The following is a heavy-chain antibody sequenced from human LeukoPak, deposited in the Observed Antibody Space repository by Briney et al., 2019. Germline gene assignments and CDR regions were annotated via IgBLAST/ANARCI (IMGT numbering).Heavy chain of an antibody. J-gene: IGHJ4*02. CDR2: ISWNSGSI. CDR3: AKAQNYDILTGYYYFDY. V-gene: IGHV3-9*01. CDR1: GFTFDDYA. Sequence: GRSLRLSCAASGFTFDDYAMHWVRQAPGKGLEWVSGISWNSGSIGYADSVKGRFTISRDNAKNSLYLQMNSLRAEDTALYYCAKAQNYDILTGYYYFDYWGRGTLVTVSS. D-gene: IGHD3-9*01.